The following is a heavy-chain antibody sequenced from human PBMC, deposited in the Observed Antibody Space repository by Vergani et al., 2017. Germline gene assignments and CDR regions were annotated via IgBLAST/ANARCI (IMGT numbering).Heavy chain of an antibody. CDR3: ARAAEDYYDSSGYYQGDAFDI. D-gene: IGHD3-22*01. CDR2: INPNSGGT. J-gene: IGHJ3*02. Sequence: QVQLVQSGAEVKKPAASVKVSCKASGYTFTGYYMHWVRQPPGHGLEWMGWINPNSGGTNNAQKFQGRVTMIRDTSISTAYMELSRLRSDDTAVYYCARAAEDYYDSSGYYQGDAFDIWGQGTMVTVSS. CDR1: GYTFTGYY. V-gene: IGHV1-2*02.